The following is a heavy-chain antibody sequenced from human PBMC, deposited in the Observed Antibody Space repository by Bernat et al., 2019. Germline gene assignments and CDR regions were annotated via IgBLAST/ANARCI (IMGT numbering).Heavy chain of an antibody. J-gene: IGHJ6*02. CDR2: ISYDGSNK. CDR3: ARDSEFLGMVRGVGGMDV. CDR1: GFIFSSYA. Sequence: QVQLVESGGGVVQPGRSLRLSCSASGFIFSSYAMHWVRQAPGKGLEWVAVISYDGSNKYYADSVKGRFTISRDNSKNTLYLKMNSLRAEDTAVYYCARDSEFLGMVRGVGGMDVWGQGTTVTVSS. V-gene: IGHV3-30-3*01. D-gene: IGHD3-10*01.